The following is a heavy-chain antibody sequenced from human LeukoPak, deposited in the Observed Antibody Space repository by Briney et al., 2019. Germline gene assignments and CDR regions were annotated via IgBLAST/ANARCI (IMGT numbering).Heavy chain of an antibody. J-gene: IGHJ4*02. Sequence: GGSLRLSCAVSGFTVSSNYMSWVRQAPGKGLEWVSLIHSGGTTDYADSVKDRFSISRDYSKNTVNPQINSLRAEDTAVYYCARERRYCSGDNCYSGLDYWGQGTQVTVSS. V-gene: IGHV3-53*01. CDR3: ARERRYCSGDNCYSGLDY. CDR2: IHSGGTT. CDR1: GFTVSSNY. D-gene: IGHD2-15*01.